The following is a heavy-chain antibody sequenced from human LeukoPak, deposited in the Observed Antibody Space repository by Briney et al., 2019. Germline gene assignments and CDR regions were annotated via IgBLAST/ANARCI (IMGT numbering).Heavy chain of an antibody. J-gene: IGHJ2*01. CDR3: VKDRDGYNAPRGWYFDI. V-gene: IGHV3-23*01. D-gene: IGHD5-24*01. CDR2: ISHSGITT. CDR1: GFTFSTYA. Sequence: GGSLRLSCAASGFTFSTYAVSWVRQAPGKGLERVSGISHSGITTYYADSVKGRFTISRDNSKNTLYLQMNSLKVEDTTVYYCVKDRDGYNAPRGWYFDIWDRGILVTVS.